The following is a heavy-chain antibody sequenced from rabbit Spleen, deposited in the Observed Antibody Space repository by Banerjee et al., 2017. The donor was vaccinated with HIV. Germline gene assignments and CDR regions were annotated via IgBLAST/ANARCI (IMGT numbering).Heavy chain of an antibody. Sequence: QEQLGEFGGGLVPPGGSLKLSCKASGFDFNNYGESWVRQAPGKGLEWFGYIVPIFGRTCYASGGKGRFSISSHNAQNTVSLQMNSLTAADTATYFCVRDLGCDDDSEKGYFNLWGPGTLVTVS. CDR2: IVPIFGRT. CDR3: VRDLGCDDDSEKGYFNL. J-gene: IGHJ4*01. D-gene: IGHD2-1*01. V-gene: IGHV1S47*01. CDR1: GFDFNNYG.